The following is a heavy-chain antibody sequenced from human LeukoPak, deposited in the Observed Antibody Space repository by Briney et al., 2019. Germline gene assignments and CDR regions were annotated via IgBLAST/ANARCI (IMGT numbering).Heavy chain of an antibody. CDR2: IYYSGST. CDR3: ARGDLRALDFDY. V-gene: IGHV4-59*01. D-gene: IGHD5/OR15-5a*01. CDR1: GGSISSYY. J-gene: IGHJ4*02. Sequence: KTSETLSLTCTVSGGSISSYYWSWIRQPPGKGLEWIGYIYYSGSTNYNPSLKSRVTISVDTSKNQFSLKLSSVTAADTAVYYCARGDLRALDFDYWGQGTLVTVSS.